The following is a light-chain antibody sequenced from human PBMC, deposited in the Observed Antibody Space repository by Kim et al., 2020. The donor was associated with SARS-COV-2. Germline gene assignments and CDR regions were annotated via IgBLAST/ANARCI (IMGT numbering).Light chain of an antibody. CDR2: GAS. J-gene: IGKJ3*01. CDR1: QSISSN. V-gene: IGKV3-15*01. CDR3: QQYNNWPPLT. Sequence: SPGERATLSCRASQSISSNLAWYQQKPGQAPRLLIYGASTRATGIPARFSGSGSETEFTLTISSLQSEDFAVYYCQQYNNWPPLTFGPGTKVDIK.